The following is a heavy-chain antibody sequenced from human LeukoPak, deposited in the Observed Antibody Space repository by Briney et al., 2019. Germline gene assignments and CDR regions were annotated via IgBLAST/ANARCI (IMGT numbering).Heavy chain of an antibody. V-gene: IGHV4-39*01. Sequence: SETLSLTSTVSGGSISSSSYYWGWIRQPPGKGLEWIGSIYYSGSTYYNPSLKSRVTISVDTSKNQFSLKLSSVTAADTAVYYCARRDNWNYGSWFDPWGQGTLVTVSS. CDR1: GGSISSSSYY. D-gene: IGHD1-7*01. CDR3: ARRDNWNYGSWFDP. J-gene: IGHJ5*02. CDR2: IYYSGST.